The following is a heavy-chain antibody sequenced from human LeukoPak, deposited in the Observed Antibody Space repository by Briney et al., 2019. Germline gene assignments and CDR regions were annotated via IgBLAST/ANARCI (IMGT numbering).Heavy chain of an antibody. V-gene: IGHV1-18*01. Sequence: ASVKLSCKASGYTFTSYGISWVRQAPGQGLGWVGWISAYNGNTNYAQKLQGRVTMTTDTSTSTAYMELRSLRSDDTAVYYCARLNDDCSSTSCYAGDYYYYYMDVWGKGTTVTVSS. CDR3: ARLNDDCSSTSCYAGDYYYYYMDV. CDR1: GYTFTSYG. J-gene: IGHJ6*03. CDR2: ISAYNGNT. D-gene: IGHD2-2*01.